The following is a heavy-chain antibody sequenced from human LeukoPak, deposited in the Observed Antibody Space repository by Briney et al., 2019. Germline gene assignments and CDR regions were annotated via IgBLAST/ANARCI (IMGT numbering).Heavy chain of an antibody. CDR2: IIPIFGTA. CDR1: GGTFSSYA. CDR3: AREENDSSSNY. J-gene: IGHJ4*02. Sequence: SVKVSCKSSGGTFSSYAISWVRQAPGQGLEWMGRIIPIFGTANYAQKFQGRVTITADKSTSTAYVELSSLRSEDTAVYYCAREENDSSSNYWGQGTLVTVSS. V-gene: IGHV1-69*06. D-gene: IGHD6-6*01.